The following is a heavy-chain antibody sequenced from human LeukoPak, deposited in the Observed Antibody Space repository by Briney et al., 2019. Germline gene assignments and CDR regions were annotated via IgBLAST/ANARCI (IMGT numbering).Heavy chain of an antibody. D-gene: IGHD4-23*01. V-gene: IGHV1-46*01. CDR2: INPSGGST. CDR1: GYTFTSYY. J-gene: IGHJ3*02. CDR3: ARDMTTVVTTDAFDI. Sequence: ASVKVSCKASGYTFTSYYMHWVRQAPGQGLEWMGIINPSGGSTSYAQKFQGRVTMTSDTSTSTVYMELSSLRSEDTAVYYCARDMTTVVTTDAFDIWGQGTMVTVSS.